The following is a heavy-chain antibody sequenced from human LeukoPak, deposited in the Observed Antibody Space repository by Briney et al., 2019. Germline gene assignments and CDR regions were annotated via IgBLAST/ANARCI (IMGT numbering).Heavy chain of an antibody. J-gene: IGHJ4*02. Sequence: PGGSLRLSCAASGFTFSSYAMSWVRQAPGKGLEWVSAISGSGGSTYYADSVKGRFTISRDNSKNTLYLQMNSLRAEDTAVYYCAKDPLGGTTGANDYWGQGTLVTVSS. CDR1: GFTFSSYA. D-gene: IGHD1-1*01. CDR3: AKDPLGGTTGANDY. CDR2: ISGSGGST. V-gene: IGHV3-23*01.